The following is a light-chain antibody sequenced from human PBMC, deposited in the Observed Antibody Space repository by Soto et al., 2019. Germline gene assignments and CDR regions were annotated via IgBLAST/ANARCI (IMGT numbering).Light chain of an antibody. CDR2: SNN. V-gene: IGLV1-47*02. Sequence: QSVLTQPPSASGTPGQRVTISCSGSSSNIGSNYVYWYQQLPGTAPKLLIYSNNQRPSGVPDRFSGSKSGTSASLAISGRLSEDEADDYCAAWDDSMIGQRVFGGGTKVTVL. J-gene: IGLJ2*01. CDR3: AAWDDSMIGQRV. CDR1: SSNIGSNY.